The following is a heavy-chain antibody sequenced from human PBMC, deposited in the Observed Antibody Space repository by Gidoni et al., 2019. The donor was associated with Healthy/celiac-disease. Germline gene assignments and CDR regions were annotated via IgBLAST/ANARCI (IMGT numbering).Heavy chain of an antibody. CDR3: ARDLFGGWYTGGLTDY. V-gene: IGHV3-30*01. CDR1: GFTFIRYA. J-gene: IGHJ4*02. CDR2: ISYDGSNK. D-gene: IGHD6-19*01. Sequence: QVQLVASGGGVVQPGRSLRLPCAASGFTFIRYAMHWVRQAPGKGLEWVAVISYDGSNKYYADSVKGRFTISRDNSKNTLYLQMNSLRAEDTAVYYCARDLFGGWYTGGLTDYWGQGTLVTVSS.